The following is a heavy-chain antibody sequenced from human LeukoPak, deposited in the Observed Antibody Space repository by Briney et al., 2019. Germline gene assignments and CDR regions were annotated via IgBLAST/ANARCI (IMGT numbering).Heavy chain of an antibody. J-gene: IGHJ4*02. V-gene: IGHV3-23*01. CDR1: GFTFSNYA. D-gene: IGHD5-24*01. Sequence: QSWGSPRLSCAASGFTFSNYAMSWVRQAPGKGLQWVSAISGSGDGTFYADSVKGRFTISRDSSKNTLYLQMNSPRAEDTAVYYCARGTDGYRADYWGQGTLVTVSS. CDR3: ARGTDGYRADY. CDR2: ISGSGDGT.